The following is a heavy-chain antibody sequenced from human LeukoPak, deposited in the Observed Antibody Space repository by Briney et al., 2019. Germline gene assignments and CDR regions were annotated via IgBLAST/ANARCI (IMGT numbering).Heavy chain of an antibody. V-gene: IGHV4-34*01. CDR2: INHSGST. J-gene: IGHJ4*02. CDR1: GGSFSGYY. CDR3: ARLTTADYVWGSSFDY. Sequence: SETLSPTCAVYGGSFSGYYWSWIRQPPGKGLEWIGEINHSGSTNYNPSLKSRVTISVDTSKNQFSLKLSSVTAADTAVYYCARLTTADYVWGSSFDYWGQGTLVTVSS. D-gene: IGHD3-16*01.